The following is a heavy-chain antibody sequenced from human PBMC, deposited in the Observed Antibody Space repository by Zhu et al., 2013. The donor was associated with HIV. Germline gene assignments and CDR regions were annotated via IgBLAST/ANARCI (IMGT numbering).Heavy chain of an antibody. D-gene: IGHD3-10*01. CDR2: IYYSGST. V-gene: IGHV4-39*07. J-gene: IGHJ5*02. CDR1: GGSISSSSYY. CDR3: ARDDWLLWFGELLPTNWFDP. Sequence: QVQLQESGPGLVKPSETLSLTCTVSGGSISSSSYYWGWIRQPPGKGLEWIGSIYYSGSTYYNPSLKSRVTISVDTSKNQFSLKLSSVTAADTAVYYCARDDWLLWFGELLPTNWFDPWGQGTLVTVSS.